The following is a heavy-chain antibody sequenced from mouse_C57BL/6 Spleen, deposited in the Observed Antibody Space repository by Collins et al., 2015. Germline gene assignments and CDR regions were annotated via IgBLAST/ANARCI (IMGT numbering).Heavy chain of an antibody. V-gene: IGHV1-55*01. D-gene: IGHD1-1*01. CDR2: IYPGTGST. Sequence: QVQLQQPGAELVKPGASVKMSCKASGYTFITYWITWVKRRPGQGLEWIGDIYPGTGSTNYNEKFKSKATLTVDTSSSTAYMQLSSLTSEDSAVYYCARRLGSNPFDYWGQGTTLTVSS. J-gene: IGHJ2*01. CDR3: ARRLGSNPFDY. CDR1: GYTFITYW.